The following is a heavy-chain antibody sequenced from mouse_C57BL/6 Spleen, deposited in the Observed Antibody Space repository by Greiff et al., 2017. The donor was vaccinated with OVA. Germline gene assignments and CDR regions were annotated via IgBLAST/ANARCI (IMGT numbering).Heavy chain of an antibody. V-gene: IGHV1-18*01. CDR3: ARMDQSGGYFDV. J-gene: IGHJ1*03. CDR1: GYTFTDYN. Sequence: VQLKESGPELVKPGASVKIPCKASGYTFTDYNMDWVKQSHGKSLEWIGDINPNNGGTIYNQKFKGKATLTVDKSSSTAYMELRSLTSEDTAVYYCARMDQSGGYFDVWGTGTTVTVSS. CDR2: INPNNGGT.